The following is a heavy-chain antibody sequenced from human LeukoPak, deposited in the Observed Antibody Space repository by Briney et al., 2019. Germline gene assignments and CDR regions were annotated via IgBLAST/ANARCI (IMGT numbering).Heavy chain of an antibody. CDR2: INHSGST. D-gene: IGHD5-24*01. J-gene: IGHJ4*02. V-gene: IGHV4-34*01. CDR3: ARGKEEMATGSYYFDY. CDR1: GGSFSVYY. Sequence: SETLSHTCAVYGGSFSVYYWRWIRQPPGKGLEWIGEINHSGSTNYNPSLKSRVTISVDTSKNQFSLKLSSVTAADTAVYYCARGKEEMATGSYYFDYWGQGTLVTVSP.